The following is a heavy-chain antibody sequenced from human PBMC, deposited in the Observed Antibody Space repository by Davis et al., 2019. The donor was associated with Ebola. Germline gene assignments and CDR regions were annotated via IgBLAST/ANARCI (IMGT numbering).Heavy chain of an antibody. CDR2: IYHSGST. CDR1: GASVSSGTNY. J-gene: IGHJ5*01. CDR3: ARTTKTNIEDSGLGYNSFDS. D-gene: IGHD4-17*01. Sequence: SETLSLTCTVSGASVSSGTNYWSWIRQSPGKGLEWIGYIYHSGSTIYNPSLRSRVAISVDPSKNQFSLEVSSVTAADTATYYCARTTKTNIEDSGLGYNSFDSWGQGVLVSVSS. V-gene: IGHV4-61*01.